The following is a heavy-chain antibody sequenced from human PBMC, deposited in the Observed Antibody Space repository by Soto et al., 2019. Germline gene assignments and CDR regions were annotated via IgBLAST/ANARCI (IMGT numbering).Heavy chain of an antibody. CDR1: GGSISSGGYY. V-gene: IGHV4-31*03. J-gene: IGHJ3*02. CDR2: IYYSGST. D-gene: IGHD4-4*01. Sequence: QVQLQESGPGLVKPSQTLSLTCTVSGGSISSGGYYWSWIRQHPGKGLGWIGYIYYSGSTYYNPSSKSRVTISVDTSKNQFSLKLSSVTAADTAVYYCARDDYRNDVLAFDIWGQGTMVTVSS. CDR3: ARDDYRNDVLAFDI.